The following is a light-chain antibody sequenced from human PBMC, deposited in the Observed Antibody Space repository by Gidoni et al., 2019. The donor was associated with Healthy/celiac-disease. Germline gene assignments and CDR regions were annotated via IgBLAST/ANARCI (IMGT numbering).Light chain of an antibody. CDR3: QQCDNLPLT. V-gene: IGKV1-33*01. CDR1: QDISNY. CDR2: DAS. J-gene: IGKJ4*01. Sequence: DIQMTQSPSSLSASVGDRVTITCQASQDISNYLNWYQQKPGKAPKLLIYDASNLETGVPSRFSGSGSGTDFTFTTSSLQPEDIATYYCQQCDNLPLTFGGGTKVEIK.